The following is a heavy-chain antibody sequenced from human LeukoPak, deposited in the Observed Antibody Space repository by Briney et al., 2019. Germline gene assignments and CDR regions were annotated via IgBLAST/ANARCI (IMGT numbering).Heavy chain of an antibody. Sequence: TGGSLRLSCAASGFTFSSYWMHWVRQAPGKGLLWVSRINSDGTTTYYADSVKGRFTISRDNAKNTLYLQVNSLRAEDTAVYYCARGNYYGMDVWGQGTTVTASS. CDR1: GFTFSSYW. CDR2: INSDGTTT. J-gene: IGHJ6*02. V-gene: IGHV3-74*01. CDR3: ARGNYYGMDV.